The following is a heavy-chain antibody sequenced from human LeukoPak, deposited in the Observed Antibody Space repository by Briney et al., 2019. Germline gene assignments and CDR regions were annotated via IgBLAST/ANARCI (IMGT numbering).Heavy chain of an antibody. D-gene: IGHD3/OR15-3a*01. V-gene: IGHV4-59*12. CDR3: ARVRVWNFLTAYYTGSYFDY. Sequence: PSETLSLTCTVSGGSISSYYWSWIRQPPGKGLEWIGYIYYSGSTNYNPSLKSRVTISVDTSKNQFSLKLTSMTAADTAMYYCARVRVWNFLTAYYTGSYFDYWGQGTLVTVSS. J-gene: IGHJ4*02. CDR2: IYYSGST. CDR1: GGSISSYY.